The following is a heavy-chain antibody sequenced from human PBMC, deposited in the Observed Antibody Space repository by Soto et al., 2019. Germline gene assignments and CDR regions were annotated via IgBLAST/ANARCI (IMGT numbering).Heavy chain of an antibody. D-gene: IGHD3-10*01. J-gene: IGHJ4*02. CDR3: AKEEGITGWPFDY. CDR2: IKQDGSEK. Sequence: EVQLVESGGGLVQPGGSLRLSCAASGFTFSSYWMSWVRQAPGKGLEWVANIKQDGSEKNYVDSVKGRFTNSSDNAKNSLYLQMNSLRAEDTAVYYCAKEEGITGWPFDYWGQGTLVTVSS. CDR1: GFTFSSYW. V-gene: IGHV3-7*01.